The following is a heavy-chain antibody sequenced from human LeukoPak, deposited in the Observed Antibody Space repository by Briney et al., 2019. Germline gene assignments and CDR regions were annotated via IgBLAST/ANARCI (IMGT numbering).Heavy chain of an antibody. CDR3: ARGKYDFWSGYSLRWFDP. J-gene: IGHJ5*02. CDR2: IYTSGST. D-gene: IGHD3-3*01. CDR1: GGSISSYY. V-gene: IGHV4-4*09. Sequence: SETLSLTCTVSGGSISSYYWSWIRQPPGKGLEWIGYIYTSGSTNYNPSLKSRVTISVDTSKNQISLKLSSVTAADTAVYYCARGKYDFWSGYSLRWFDPWGQGTLVTVSS.